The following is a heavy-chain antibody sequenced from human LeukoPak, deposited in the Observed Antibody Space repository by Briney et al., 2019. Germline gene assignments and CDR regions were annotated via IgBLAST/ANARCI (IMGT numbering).Heavy chain of an antibody. J-gene: IGHJ4*02. V-gene: IGHV3-23*01. Sequence: GSLRLSCAASGFTFTNYAMSWVRQAPGKGLEWVSGISDVEKIPYYSDSVKGRFTISRDNSKETVYLQMNNLRAEDTAVYFCARHDSYIPYWGQGIPVTVSS. CDR3: ARHDSYIPY. CDR2: ISDVEKIP. CDR1: GFTFTNYA. D-gene: IGHD3-10*01.